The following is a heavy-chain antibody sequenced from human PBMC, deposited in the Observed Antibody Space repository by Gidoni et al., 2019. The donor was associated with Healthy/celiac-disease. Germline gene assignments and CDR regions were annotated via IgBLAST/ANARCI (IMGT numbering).Heavy chain of an antibody. J-gene: IGHJ4*02. CDR1: GFTFGDYA. CDR2: IRSKAYGGTT. CDR3: TRSGTYYDSSGYEDH. V-gene: IGHV3-49*03. Sequence: EVQLVESGGGLVQPGRSLRIPCTASGFTFGDYAMSWFRQAPGKGLEWVGFIRSKAYGGTTEDAASVKGRFTISRDDSKSIAYLQMNSLKTEDTAVYYCTRSGTYYDSSGYEDHWGQGTLVTVSS. D-gene: IGHD3-22*01.